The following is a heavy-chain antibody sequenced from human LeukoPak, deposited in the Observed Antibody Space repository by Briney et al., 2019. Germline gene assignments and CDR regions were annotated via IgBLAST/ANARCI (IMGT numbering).Heavy chain of an antibody. Sequence: SETLSLTCTVSGDSINSLDLWSWVRQPPGKGLEWIGEMYLSGTTHSNPSVKSRVTISTDKSKNQFFLNLSSVTAADTAVYYCAGLVGRYSSGLYYYYFDYWGQGTLVTVSS. D-gene: IGHD3-22*01. CDR1: GDSINSLDL. CDR3: AGLVGRYSSGLYYYYFDY. J-gene: IGHJ4*02. V-gene: IGHV4-4*02. CDR2: MYLSGTT.